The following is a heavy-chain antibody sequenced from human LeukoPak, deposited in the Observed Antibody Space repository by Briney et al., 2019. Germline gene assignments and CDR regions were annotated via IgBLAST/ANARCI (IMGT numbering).Heavy chain of an antibody. V-gene: IGHV3-53*04. CDR1: GFTVGSSY. Sequence: GRSLRLSCAASGFTVGSSYMSWVRQAPGKGLEWVSIVYSGGSIYYADSVKGRFTTSRHNSNNTLDLQMNSLRTEDTAMYYCARSYNSAWLDYWGQGTLVTVSS. CDR3: ARSYNSAWLDY. CDR2: VYSGGSI. J-gene: IGHJ4*02. D-gene: IGHD6-19*01.